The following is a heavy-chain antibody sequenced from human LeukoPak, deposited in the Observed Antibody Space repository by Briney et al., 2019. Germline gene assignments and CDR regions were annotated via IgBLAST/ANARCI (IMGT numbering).Heavy chain of an antibody. J-gene: IGHJ4*02. D-gene: IGHD3-22*01. CDR1: GYTFTSYD. CDR2: MNPNSGNT. V-gene: IGHV1-8*01. CDR3: ARGSYYYDSSGVDY. Sequence: GASVTVSCTASGYTFTSYDINWVRQATGQGLEWMGWMNPNSGNTGYAQKFQGRVTMTRNTSISTAYMELSSLRSEDTAVYYCARGSYYYDSSGVDYWGQGTLVTVSS.